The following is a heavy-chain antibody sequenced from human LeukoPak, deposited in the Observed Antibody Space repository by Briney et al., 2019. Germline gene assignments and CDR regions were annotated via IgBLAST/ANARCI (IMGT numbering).Heavy chain of an antibody. J-gene: IGHJ3*02. D-gene: IGHD2-15*01. V-gene: IGHV3-23*01. CDR1: GFTFRSHA. CDR3: ARGYCSGGTCYGNAFDI. CDR2: LIENGATT. Sequence: PGGSLRLSCAASGFTFRSHAMSWVRQAPGKGLQFVSGLIENGATTYYADSVKGRFTISRDNSKNTLYLQMDSLRAEDTAVYYCARGYCSGGTCYGNAFDIWGQGTMVTVSS.